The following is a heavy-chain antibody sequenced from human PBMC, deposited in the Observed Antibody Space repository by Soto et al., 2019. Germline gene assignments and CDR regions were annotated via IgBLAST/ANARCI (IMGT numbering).Heavy chain of an antibody. D-gene: IGHD3-10*01. CDR1: GFTISGYD. CDR2: IDTAGVT. V-gene: IGHV3-13*04. CDR3: GRGYRGSGSRHGMDV. Sequence: EVQLVESGGALVQPGGSLRLSCAASGFTISGYDIHWVRQVAGEDLEWVSAIDTAGVTYYPGSVKGRFTISREDDKNSLYLQMNRLRAGDTAVYYCGRGYRGSGSRHGMDVWGQGTTVIVSS. J-gene: IGHJ6*02.